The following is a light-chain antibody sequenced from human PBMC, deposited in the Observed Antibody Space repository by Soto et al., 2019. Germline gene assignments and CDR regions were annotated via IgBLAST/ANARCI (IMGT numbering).Light chain of an antibody. V-gene: IGLV2-8*01. CDR3: CSLTTSHTYV. CDR1: SSDIGDYNY. Sequence: QSVLTQPPSASGSPGQSVTFSCTGTSSDIGDYNYVSWYQQHPGKAPKLMIYEVTKRPSGVPDRFSGSKSGNTASLTVSGLQADDEADYYCCSLTTSHTYVFGSGTKLTVL. CDR2: EVT. J-gene: IGLJ1*01.